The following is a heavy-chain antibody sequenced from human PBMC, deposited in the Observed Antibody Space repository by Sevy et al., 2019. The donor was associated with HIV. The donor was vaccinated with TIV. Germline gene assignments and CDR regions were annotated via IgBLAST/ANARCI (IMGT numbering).Heavy chain of an antibody. Sequence: GGSLRLSCAASGFTCSSNWMSWVRQAPGKGLEWVANIKQDGSEIYYVDSVKGRFTISRDNAKNSLYLQMSSLRAEDTAVYYCARERGISFIVGATTGAFDIWGQGTMVTVSS. V-gene: IGHV3-7*01. CDR1: GFTCSSNW. J-gene: IGHJ3*02. D-gene: IGHD1-26*01. CDR2: IKQDGSEI. CDR3: ARERGISFIVGATTGAFDI.